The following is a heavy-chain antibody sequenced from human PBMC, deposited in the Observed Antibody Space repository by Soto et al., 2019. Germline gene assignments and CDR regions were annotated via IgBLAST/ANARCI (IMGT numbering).Heavy chain of an antibody. CDR1: GFSVSSNY. J-gene: IGHJ6*02. V-gene: IGHV3-53*01. D-gene: IGHD5-18*01. CDR3: ARDSTWIPYYHYGMDV. CDR2: IYSGGNT. Sequence: EVQLVASGGGLIQPGGSLRLSCAASGFSVSSNYMSWVRQAPGKGLEWVSVIYSGGNTHYADSVKGRFTISRDNSKNTLYLQMNSLGAEDTAVYYCARDSTWIPYYHYGMDVWGQGTTVTVSS.